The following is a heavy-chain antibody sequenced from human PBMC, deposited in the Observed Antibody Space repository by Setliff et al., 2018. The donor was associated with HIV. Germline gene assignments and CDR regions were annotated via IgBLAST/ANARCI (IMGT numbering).Heavy chain of an antibody. D-gene: IGHD5-18*01. J-gene: IGHJ4*02. CDR1: GGSITTAPYN. Sequence: SETLSLTCTASGGSITTAPYNWGWIRQSPGKGLEWIGSIYYSGSTYYNPSLKSRVTMSLDTSYNQFSLKLNSVTAADTAVYARLMGMQLWYPTGWFDYWGQGTLVTVSS. CDR3: LMGMQLWYPTGWFDY. CDR2: IYYSGST. V-gene: IGHV4-39*07.